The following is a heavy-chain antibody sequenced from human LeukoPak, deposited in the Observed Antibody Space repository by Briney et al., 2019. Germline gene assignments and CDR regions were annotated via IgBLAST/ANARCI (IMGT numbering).Heavy chain of an antibody. CDR2: INPSGGST. V-gene: IGHV1-46*01. D-gene: IGHD3-10*01. J-gene: IGHJ6*02. Sequence: ASVKVSCKASGYTFTSYYMHWVRQAPGQGLEWMGIINPSGGSTSYAQKFQGRVTITADESTSTAYMELSSLRSEDTAVYYCARDRPSNYYGSGIDYYYYGMDVWGQGTTVTVSS. CDR3: ARDRPSNYYGSGIDYYYYGMDV. CDR1: GYTFTSYY.